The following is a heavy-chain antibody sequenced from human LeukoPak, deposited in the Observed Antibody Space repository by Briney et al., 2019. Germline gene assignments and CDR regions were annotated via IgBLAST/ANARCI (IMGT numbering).Heavy chain of an antibody. CDR1: GFSFSSYE. D-gene: IGHD2-15*01. CDR2: ISSSGSTI. CDR3: ARGLPYCSGGSCYPRWFDY. J-gene: IGHJ4*02. V-gene: IGHV3-48*03. Sequence: GGSLRLSCAASGFSFSSYEMNWVRQAPGEGLEWVSYISSSGSTIHYADSVKGRFTISRDNAKNSLYLQMNSLRAEDTAVYYFARGLPYCSGGSCYPRWFDYWGQGTLVTVSS.